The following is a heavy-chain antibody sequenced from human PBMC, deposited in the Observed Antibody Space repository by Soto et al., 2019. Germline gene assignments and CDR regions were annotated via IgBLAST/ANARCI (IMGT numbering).Heavy chain of an antibody. Sequence: SETLSLTCTVSGGSISSGGYYWSWIRQHPGKGLEWIGYIYYSGSTYYNPSLKSRVTISVDTSKNQFSLKLSSVTAADTAVYYCARMTTVTGYMDVWGKGTTVTVSS. J-gene: IGHJ6*03. CDR3: ARMTTVTGYMDV. CDR2: IYYSGST. CDR1: GGSISSGGYY. D-gene: IGHD4-4*01. V-gene: IGHV4-31*03.